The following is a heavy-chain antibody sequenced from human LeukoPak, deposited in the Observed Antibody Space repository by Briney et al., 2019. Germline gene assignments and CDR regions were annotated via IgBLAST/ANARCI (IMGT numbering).Heavy chain of an antibody. Sequence: PGGSLRLSCAASGFTFSRYWMSWVRQAPGKGLEWVANIKQDGSEKYYVDSVKGRFTISRDNAKNSLSLQMNSLRAEDTAVYYCARAPYYSAGWSDDQYYYYGADVWGQGTTVTVSS. CDR1: GFTFSRYW. V-gene: IGHV3-7*01. D-gene: IGHD6-13*01. CDR3: ARAPYYSAGWSDDQYYYYGADV. CDR2: IKQDGSEK. J-gene: IGHJ6*02.